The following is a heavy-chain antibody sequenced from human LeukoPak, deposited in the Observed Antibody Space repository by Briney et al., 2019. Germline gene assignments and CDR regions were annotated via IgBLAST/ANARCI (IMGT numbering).Heavy chain of an antibody. J-gene: IGHJ4*02. CDR3: ARDHTSTVTNYFDY. V-gene: IGHV3-23*01. D-gene: IGHD4-17*01. CDR1: GFTFSSYA. CDR2: ISGSGGST. Sequence: GGSLRLSCAASGFTFSSYAMSWVRQAPGKGLEWVSAISGSGGSTYYADSVKGRFTISRDNSKNTLYLQMNSLRAEDTAVYYCARDHTSTVTNYFDYWGQGTLVTVSS.